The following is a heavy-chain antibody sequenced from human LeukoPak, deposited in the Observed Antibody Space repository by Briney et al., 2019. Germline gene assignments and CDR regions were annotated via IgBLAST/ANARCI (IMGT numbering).Heavy chain of an antibody. CDR3: ARDGYGSGSYGWFDP. D-gene: IGHD3-10*01. J-gene: IGHJ5*02. CDR1: GDSINGSY. Sequence: SETLSLKCSVSGDSINGSYWSWLRQPPGKRLEWIGNIYYSGSANYNPSLESRVTISLDTSKNQFTLKLTSATAADTALYYCARDGYGSGSYGWFDPWGQGTLVTVSS. V-gene: IGHV4-59*01. CDR2: IYYSGSA.